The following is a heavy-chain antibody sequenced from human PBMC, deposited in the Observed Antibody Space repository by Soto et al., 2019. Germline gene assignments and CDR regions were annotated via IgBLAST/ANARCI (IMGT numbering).Heavy chain of an antibody. CDR3: ATSYDFWSGYYGYGSFDY. CDR1: GYTFTSYD. Sequence: QVQLVQSGAEVKKPGASVKVSCKASGYTFTSYDINWVRQATGQGLEWMGWMNTNSGNTGYAQKFQGRVTMTRNTSISTAYMELSRLRSEDTAVYYCATSYDFWSGYYGYGSFDYWGQGTLVTVSS. D-gene: IGHD3-3*01. J-gene: IGHJ4*02. CDR2: MNTNSGNT. V-gene: IGHV1-8*01.